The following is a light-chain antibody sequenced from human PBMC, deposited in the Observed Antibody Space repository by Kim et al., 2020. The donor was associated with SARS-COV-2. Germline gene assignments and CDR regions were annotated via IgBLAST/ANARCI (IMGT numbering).Light chain of an antibody. CDR3: QQRSNWPPIT. J-gene: IGKJ5*01. V-gene: IGKV3-11*02. CDR1: QSVSSY. Sequence: SPGDRATLSCRASQSVSSYLAWYQQKPGQDPRLLSYDASNRATGIPARFSGSGSGRDFTLTISSLEPEDFAVYYCQQRSNWPPITFGQGTRLEIK. CDR2: DAS.